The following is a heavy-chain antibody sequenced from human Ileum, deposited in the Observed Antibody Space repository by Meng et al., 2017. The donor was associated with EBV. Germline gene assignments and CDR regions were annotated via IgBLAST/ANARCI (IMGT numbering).Heavy chain of an antibody. D-gene: IGHD1-26*01. CDR3: VSYAVGAGGIGY. CDR2: HSGST. Sequence: QGQRQESGPGLVKPSQTPSLTCAVTGVSISSGYFHWSWLRQPPGKGLEWIGHSGSTSYNPSLRSRVTISVDTSKNQFSLKVDSATAGDTAVYYCVSYAVGAGGIGYWGQGILVTVSS. J-gene: IGHJ4*02. CDR1: GVSISSGYFH. V-gene: IGHV4-30-4*01.